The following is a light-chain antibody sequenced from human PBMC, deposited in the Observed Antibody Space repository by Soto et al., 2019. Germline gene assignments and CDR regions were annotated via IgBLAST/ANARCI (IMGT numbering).Light chain of an antibody. CDR3: QQYSHYWT. J-gene: IGKJ1*01. Sequence: DIQMTQSPSTLSASVGDRVTITCRASQSISSWLAWYQQKPGKAPKVLIYKASSLESGVPSRFSGSGSGTEFNLTISSLQPDDFATYYCQQYSHYWTFGQGTKVEIK. CDR1: QSISSW. CDR2: KAS. V-gene: IGKV1-5*03.